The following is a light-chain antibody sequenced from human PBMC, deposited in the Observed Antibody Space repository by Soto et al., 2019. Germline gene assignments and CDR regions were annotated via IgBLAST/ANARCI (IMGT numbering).Light chain of an antibody. CDR3: QQYGSSRWT. J-gene: IGKJ1*01. V-gene: IGKV3-20*01. Sequence: EIVLTQSPGTLYLSPGERATLSCRASQRVSSSYLAWYQQNRGQAPRLLIYGASSRAPGSPDRFGGRGSGTDFTLTISRLEPEDFAVYYCQQYGSSRWTFGQGTKVEIK. CDR2: GAS. CDR1: QRVSSSY.